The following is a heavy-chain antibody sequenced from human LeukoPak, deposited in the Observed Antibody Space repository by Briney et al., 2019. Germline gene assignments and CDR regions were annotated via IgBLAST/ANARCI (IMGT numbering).Heavy chain of an antibody. Sequence: GESLKISCKASGYSFTSYWIGWVRQMPGKGLEWMAIIYPANSDTRYSPSFQGQVTISADKSISTAYLQWSSLKASDTAMYYCARPACSSTSCYLYFQRWGQGTLVTVSS. J-gene: IGHJ1*01. CDR2: IYPANSDT. CDR3: ARPACSSTSCYLYFQR. CDR1: GYSFTSYW. V-gene: IGHV5-51*01. D-gene: IGHD2-2*01.